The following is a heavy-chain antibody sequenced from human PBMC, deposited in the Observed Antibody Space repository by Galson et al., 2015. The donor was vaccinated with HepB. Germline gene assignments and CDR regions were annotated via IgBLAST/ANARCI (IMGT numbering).Heavy chain of an antibody. V-gene: IGHV5-51*01. J-gene: IGHJ1*01. CDR1: GYSFTSYW. CDR2: IYPGDSDT. CDR3: ARPTGLDSSGYHQYFQH. D-gene: IGHD3-22*01. Sequence: QSGAEVKKPGESLKISCKGSGYSFTSYWIGWVRQMPGKGLEWMGIIYPGDSDTRCSPSFQGQVTISADKSISTAYLQWSSLKASDTAMYYCARPTGLDSSGYHQYFQHWGQGTLVTVSS.